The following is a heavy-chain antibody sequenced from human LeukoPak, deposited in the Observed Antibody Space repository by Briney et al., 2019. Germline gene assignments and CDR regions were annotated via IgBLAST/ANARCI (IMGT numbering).Heavy chain of an antibody. V-gene: IGHV4-39*07. CDR2: IYYSGST. CDR1: GGSISSSSYY. CDR3: ARVEDDSSGYYVDY. D-gene: IGHD3-22*01. J-gene: IGHJ4*02. Sequence: SETLSLTCTVSGGSISSSSYYWGWIRQPPGKGLEWIGSIYYSGSTYYNPSLKGRVTISVDTSKNQFSLKLSSVTAADTAVYYCARVEDDSSGYYVDYWGQGTLVTVSS.